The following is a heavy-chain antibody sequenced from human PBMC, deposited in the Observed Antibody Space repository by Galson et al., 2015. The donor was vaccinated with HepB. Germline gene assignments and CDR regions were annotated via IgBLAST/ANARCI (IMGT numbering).Heavy chain of an antibody. CDR3: ARAPSFSDYGGNSLWFDP. Sequence: SVKVSCKASGGTFSSYAISWVRQAPGQGLEWMGGIIPIFGTANYAQKFQGRVTITADESTSTAYMELSSLRSEDTAVYYCARAPSFSDYGGNSLWFDPWGQGTLVTVSS. J-gene: IGHJ5*02. CDR2: IIPIFGTA. CDR1: GGTFSSYA. D-gene: IGHD4-23*01. V-gene: IGHV1-69*13.